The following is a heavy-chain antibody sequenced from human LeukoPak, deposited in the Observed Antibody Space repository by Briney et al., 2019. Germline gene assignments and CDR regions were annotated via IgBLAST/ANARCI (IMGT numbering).Heavy chain of an antibody. Sequence: GESLKISCTCSGYSFTTYWIGWVRQMPGKGLEWMGIIYPGDSDARYSPSFQGQVTISVDKSISTAYLQWSSLKASDTAMYYCARQGRIVVVTTTHDAFDIWGQGTMVTVSS. CDR3: ARQGRIVVVTTTHDAFDI. J-gene: IGHJ3*02. CDR1: GYSFTTYW. V-gene: IGHV5-51*01. D-gene: IGHD2-21*02. CDR2: IYPGDSDA.